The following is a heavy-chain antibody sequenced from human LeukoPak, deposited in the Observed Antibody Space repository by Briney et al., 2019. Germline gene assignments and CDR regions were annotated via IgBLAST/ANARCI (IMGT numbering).Heavy chain of an antibody. D-gene: IGHD6-13*01. CDR2: IIPIFGTA. V-gene: IGHV1-69*05. Sequence: SVKVSCKASGGTFSSYAISWVRQAPGQGLEWMGGIIPIFGTANYAQKFQGRVTITTDESTSTAYMELSSLRAEDTAVYYCARDQRRIAAAGTPGDYWGQGTLVTVSS. J-gene: IGHJ4*02. CDR1: GGTFSSYA. CDR3: ARDQRRIAAAGTPGDY.